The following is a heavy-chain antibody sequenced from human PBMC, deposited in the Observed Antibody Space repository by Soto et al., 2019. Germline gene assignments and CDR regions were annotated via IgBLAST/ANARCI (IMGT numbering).Heavy chain of an antibody. CDR3: SSASGHVHVTLHGPFDY. CDR1: EFTFNRHA. J-gene: IGHJ4*02. D-gene: IGHD3-10*02. Sequence: QVQLVESGGGVVQPGRSLRLSCAASEFTFNRHAMHWVRQAPGKGLEWVAVISHDGRIKYYADSVKGRFTISRDNSMNTLDLQLNRLRPGDTAICMCSSASGHVHVTLHGPFDYWGQGTLVTVSS. CDR2: ISHDGRIK. V-gene: IGHV3-30*04.